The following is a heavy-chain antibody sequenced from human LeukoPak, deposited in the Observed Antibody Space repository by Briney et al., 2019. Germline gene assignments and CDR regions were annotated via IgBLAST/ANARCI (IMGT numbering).Heavy chain of an antibody. CDR1: GGSISSGSYY. Sequence: SETLSLTCTVSGGSISSGSYYWSWIRQPAGKGLEWIGRIYTSGSTNYNPSLKSRVTISVDTSKNQFSLKLSSVTAADTAVYYCAMEVYYDSSAMSSIWGQGTMVTVSS. J-gene: IGHJ3*02. CDR3: AMEVYYDSSAMSSI. CDR2: IYTSGST. V-gene: IGHV4-61*02. D-gene: IGHD3-22*01.